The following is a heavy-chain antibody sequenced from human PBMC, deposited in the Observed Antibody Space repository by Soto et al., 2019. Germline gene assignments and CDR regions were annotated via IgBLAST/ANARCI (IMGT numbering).Heavy chain of an antibody. Sequence: GGSLRVSCEASGVSFSGFDMHWVRQPTGKGLEWVSTIGTAGDTYYAVSVKGRFTISRDNAKNSLSLQMNSLRAGDTAVYFCARGQEVGAHFFDSWGQGTQVTVSS. D-gene: IGHD2-15*01. CDR1: GVSFSGFD. CDR2: IGTAGDT. CDR3: ARGQEVGAHFFDS. V-gene: IGHV3-13*01. J-gene: IGHJ4*02.